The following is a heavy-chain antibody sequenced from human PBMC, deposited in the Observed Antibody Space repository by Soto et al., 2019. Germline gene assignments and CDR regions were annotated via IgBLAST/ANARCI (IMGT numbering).Heavy chain of an antibody. CDR1: GASIGSRNYY. Sequence: SETLSLTCSVSGASIGSRNYYWGWIRQPPGKGLEWIGSSSYSGTTFYNPSLKSRVTISVDTSKNQFSLKLSSVTATDTAVYYCARQTHVPSRSGVRGEPFDYWGQGILVTVSS. D-gene: IGHD3-10*01. V-gene: IGHV4-39*01. CDR3: ARQTHVPSRSGVRGEPFDY. J-gene: IGHJ4*02. CDR2: SSYSGTT.